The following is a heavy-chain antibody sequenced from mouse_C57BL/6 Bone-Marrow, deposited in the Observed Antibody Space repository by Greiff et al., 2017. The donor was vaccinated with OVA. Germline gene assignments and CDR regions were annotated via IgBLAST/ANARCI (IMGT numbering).Heavy chain of an antibody. Sequence: QVQLQQSGAELVMPGASVKLSCKASGYTFTSYWMHWVKQRPGQGLEWIGEIDPSDSYTNYNQKFKGKSTLTVDKSSSTAYMQLSSLTSEDSAVYYCARNCLYYGSSYWYFDVWGTGTTVTVSS. CDR3: ARNCLYYGSSYWYFDV. D-gene: IGHD1-1*01. CDR1: GYTFTSYW. CDR2: IDPSDSYT. V-gene: IGHV1-69*01. J-gene: IGHJ1*03.